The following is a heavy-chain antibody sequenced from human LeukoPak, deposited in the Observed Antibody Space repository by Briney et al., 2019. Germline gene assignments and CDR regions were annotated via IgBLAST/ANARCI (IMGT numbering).Heavy chain of an antibody. CDR1: GYTFTSYY. D-gene: IGHD3-22*01. J-gene: IGHJ3*02. Sequence: ASVKVSCKASGYTFTSYYMHWVRQAPGQGLEWMGIINPSGGSTSYAQKFQGRVTMTRDTSTSTVHMEPSSLRSDDTAAYYCANFYDSSGYYPHDAFDIGGKGTMVTVSS. V-gene: IGHV1-46*01. CDR3: ANFYDSSGYYPHDAFDI. CDR2: INPSGGST.